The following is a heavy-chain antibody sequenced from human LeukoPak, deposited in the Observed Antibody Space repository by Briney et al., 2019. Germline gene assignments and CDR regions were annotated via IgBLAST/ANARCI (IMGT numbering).Heavy chain of an antibody. D-gene: IGHD4-11*01. CDR3: VREGTTDY. V-gene: IGHV3-72*01. CDR1: GFTFSDHY. Sequence: PGGSLSLSCAASGFTFSDHYMDWVRQAPGKGLEWVGRTRNKANSYTTEYAASVKGRFTISRDDSKNSLYLQMNSLKTEDTAVYYCVREGTTDYWGQGTLVTVSS. CDR2: TRNKANSYTT. J-gene: IGHJ4*02.